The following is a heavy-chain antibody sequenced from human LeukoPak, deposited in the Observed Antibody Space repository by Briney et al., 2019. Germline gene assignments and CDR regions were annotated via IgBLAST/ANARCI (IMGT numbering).Heavy chain of an antibody. J-gene: IGHJ3*02. D-gene: IGHD6-13*01. CDR2: IYHSGST. Sequence: SETLSLTCTVSGYSISSGYYWGWLRQPPGKGLEWIGSIYHSGSTYYNPSLKSRVTMSVDTSKNQFPLKLSSVTAADTAVYYWARGGGLWYSSSWYYEAFDIWGQGTMVTVSS. V-gene: IGHV4-38-2*02. CDR3: ARGGGLWYSSSWYYEAFDI. CDR1: GYSISSGYY.